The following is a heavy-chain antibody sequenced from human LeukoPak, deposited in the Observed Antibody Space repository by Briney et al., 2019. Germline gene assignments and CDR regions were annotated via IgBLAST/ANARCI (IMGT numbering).Heavy chain of an antibody. CDR1: GGTFSSYA. CDR2: IIPIFGTA. J-gene: IGHJ4*02. D-gene: IGHD3-3*01. V-gene: IGHV1-69*05. Sequence: SVKVSCKASGGTFSSYAISWVRQAPGQGLEWMGRIIPIFGTANYAQKFQGRVTITTDESTSTAYMELSSLRPEATAVYYCARDSEIFGVVTPTFYYWGQGTLVTVSS. CDR3: ARDSEIFGVVTPTFYY.